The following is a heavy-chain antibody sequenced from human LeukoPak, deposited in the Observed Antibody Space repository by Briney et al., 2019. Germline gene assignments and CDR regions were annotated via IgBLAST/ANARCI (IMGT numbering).Heavy chain of an antibody. Sequence: PSETLSLTCSVSGDSVSRSDSYWDWIRQPPGKGLEWIGPIYYSGRTYYSPSLKSRVTMSVDPSNNPFSLNLRSVTAADTALYYCARRRYYDGSGYLEWGQGTLLSVSS. CDR1: GDSVSRSDSY. J-gene: IGHJ1*01. CDR2: IYYSGRT. D-gene: IGHD3-22*01. CDR3: ARRRYYDGSGYLE. V-gene: IGHV4-39*01.